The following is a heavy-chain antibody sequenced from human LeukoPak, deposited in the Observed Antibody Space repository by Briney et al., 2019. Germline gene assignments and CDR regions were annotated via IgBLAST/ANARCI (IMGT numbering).Heavy chain of an antibody. CDR3: ARFPEATYGDYYYGMDV. J-gene: IGHJ6*02. V-gene: IGHV1-2*02. CDR2: INPNSGGT. CDR1: GYTFTGYY. D-gene: IGHD4-17*01. Sequence: ASVTVSCKASGYTFTGYYMHWVRQAPGQGLEWMGWINPNSGGTNYAQKFQGRVTMTRDTSISTAYMELSRLRSDDTAVYYCARFPEATYGDYYYGMDVWGQGTTVTVSS.